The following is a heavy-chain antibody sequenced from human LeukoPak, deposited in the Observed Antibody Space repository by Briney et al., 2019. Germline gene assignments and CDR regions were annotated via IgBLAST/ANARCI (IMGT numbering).Heavy chain of an antibody. CDR3: ARGILSMVRYYYGMDV. Sequence: PSETLSLTCTVSGGSISSYYWSWIRQPPGKGLEWIGEINHSGSTNYNPSLKSRVTISVDTSKNQFSLKLSSVTAADTAVYYCARGILSMVRYYYGMDVWGQGTTVTVSS. D-gene: IGHD2-15*01. CDR2: INHSGST. CDR1: GGSISSYY. J-gene: IGHJ6*02. V-gene: IGHV4-34*01.